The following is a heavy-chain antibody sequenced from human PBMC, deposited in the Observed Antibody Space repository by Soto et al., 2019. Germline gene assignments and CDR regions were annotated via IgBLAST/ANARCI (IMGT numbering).Heavy chain of an antibody. D-gene: IGHD3-22*01. V-gene: IGHV1-69*01. Sequence: QVHLVQSGAEVKKPGSSVKVSCKASGGTFSSYAISWVRQAPGQGLEWMGGIIPIFGTANYAQKFQGRVTITADASTITAYMELSSLRSEDTAVYYCARDPTQSLHYDSSAPFDYWRHGTLVTVSS. CDR1: GGTFSSYA. CDR3: ARDPTQSLHYDSSAPFDY. CDR2: IIPIFGTA. J-gene: IGHJ4*01.